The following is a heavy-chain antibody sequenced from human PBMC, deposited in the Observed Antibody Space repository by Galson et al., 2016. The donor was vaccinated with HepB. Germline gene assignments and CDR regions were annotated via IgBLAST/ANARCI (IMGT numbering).Heavy chain of an antibody. J-gene: IGHJ4*02. V-gene: IGHV3-30*03. CDR2: VSYDASNK. Sequence: SLRLSCAASGITFNTYDIHWVRQAPGKGLEWVAVVSYDASNKYYADSVKGRFTISRDDSKNTVYLQQSSLKPEDTAVYSCAGQSSWTTAFDYWGQGTRVTVSS. CDR3: AGQSSWTTAFDY. D-gene: IGHD4-11*01. CDR1: GITFNTYD.